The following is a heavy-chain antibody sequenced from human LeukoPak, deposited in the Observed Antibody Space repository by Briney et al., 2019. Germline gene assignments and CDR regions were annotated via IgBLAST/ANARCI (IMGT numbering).Heavy chain of an antibody. CDR2: IYSGGST. V-gene: IGHV3-66*01. D-gene: IGHD1-26*01. Sequence: QPGGSLRLSCAASGFTFDDYAMHWVRQAPGKGLEWVSVIYSGGSTYYADSVKGRFTISRDISKNTLYLQMNSLRAEDTAVYYCARGSGSYYWFDYWGQGTLVTVSS. CDR1: GFTFDDYA. CDR3: ARGSGSYYWFDY. J-gene: IGHJ4*02.